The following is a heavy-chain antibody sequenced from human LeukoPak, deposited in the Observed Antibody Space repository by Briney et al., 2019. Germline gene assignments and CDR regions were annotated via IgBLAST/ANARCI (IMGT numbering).Heavy chain of an antibody. D-gene: IGHD3-16*02. V-gene: IGHV1-2*02. Sequence: ASVKVSCKASGYTFTSYYMHWVRQAPGQGLEWMGWINPNSGGTNYAQKFQGRVTMTRDTSISTAYMELSRLRSDDTAVYYCARDPNGKYYDYVWGSYHLDYWGQGTLVTVSS. CDR2: INPNSGGT. J-gene: IGHJ4*02. CDR3: ARDPNGKYYDYVWGSYHLDY. CDR1: GYTFTSYY.